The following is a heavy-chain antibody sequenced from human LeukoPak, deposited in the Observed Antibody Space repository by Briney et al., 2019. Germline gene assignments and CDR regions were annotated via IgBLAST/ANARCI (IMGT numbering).Heavy chain of an antibody. J-gene: IGHJ4*02. V-gene: IGHV3-48*03. CDR2: ISTSGSTI. CDR1: GFAFSDYE. CDR3: ARASGPIKKNRFDQ. D-gene: IGHD1-26*01. Sequence: GGSLRLSCAASGFAFSDYEMNWVRQAPGKGLEWVSYISTSGSTIHYADSVKGRFTISRDISRSTLYLEMNSLSAEDTAVYYCARASGPIKKNRFDQWGQGTLVTVSS.